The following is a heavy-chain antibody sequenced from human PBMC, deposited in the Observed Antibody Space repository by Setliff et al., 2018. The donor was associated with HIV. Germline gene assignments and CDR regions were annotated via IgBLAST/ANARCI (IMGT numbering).Heavy chain of an antibody. CDR3: TRRGADSYYPRPLDV. J-gene: IGHJ6*04. CDR1: GGSISSYY. CDR2: IYTSGST. D-gene: IGHD3-10*01. V-gene: IGHV4-4*07. Sequence: SETLSLTCTVSGGSISSYYWSWIRQPAGKGLEWIGRIYTSGSTNYNPSLKSRVTMSVDTSKKQFSLKLNSVTAADTAIYYCTRRGADSYYPRPLDVWGKGTTVTVSS.